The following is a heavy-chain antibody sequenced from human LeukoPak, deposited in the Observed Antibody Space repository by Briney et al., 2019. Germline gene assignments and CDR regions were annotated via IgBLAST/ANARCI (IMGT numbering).Heavy chain of an antibody. CDR1: GFTVSSNY. Sequence: PGGSLRLSCAASGFTVSSNYMSWVRQAPGKGLEWVSVIYSGGSTYYADSVKGRFTISRDNSKNTLYLQMNSLRAEDTAVYYCAKERPSGYRDAFDIWGQGTMVTVSS. D-gene: IGHD5-12*01. CDR3: AKERPSGYRDAFDI. V-gene: IGHV3-53*01. CDR2: IYSGGST. J-gene: IGHJ3*02.